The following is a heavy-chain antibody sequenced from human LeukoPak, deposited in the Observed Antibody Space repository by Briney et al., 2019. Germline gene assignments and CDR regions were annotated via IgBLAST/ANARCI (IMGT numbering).Heavy chain of an antibody. CDR1: GFTFSRYG. D-gene: IGHD6-13*01. Sequence: QPGGSLRLSCAASGFTFSRYGLHWVRQAPGKGLEWVAVLANDGKDNKYADSVKGRFTISRDNSKSTLFLQMNSLRAEDTAVYYCAKDQHVAAAAYYFDYWGQGTLVTVSS. J-gene: IGHJ4*02. CDR2: LANDGKDN. V-gene: IGHV3-30*18. CDR3: AKDQHVAAAAYYFDY.